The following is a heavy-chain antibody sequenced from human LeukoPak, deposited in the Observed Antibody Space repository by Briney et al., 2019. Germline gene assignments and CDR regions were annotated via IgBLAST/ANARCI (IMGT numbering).Heavy chain of an antibody. CDR1: GYTFTGYY. D-gene: IGHD3-9*01. Sequence: ASVKVSCKASGYTFTGYYMHWVRQAPGQGLEWMGWINPNSGGTNYAQKFQGRVTMTRDTSISTAYMELSRLRSDDTAVYYCARDRGLRYSGGLNYWGQGTLVTVSS. V-gene: IGHV1-2*02. CDR3: ARDRGLRYSGGLNY. CDR2: INPNSGGT. J-gene: IGHJ4*02.